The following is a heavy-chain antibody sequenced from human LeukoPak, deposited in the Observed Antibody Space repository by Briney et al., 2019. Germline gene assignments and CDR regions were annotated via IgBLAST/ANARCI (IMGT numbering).Heavy chain of an antibody. D-gene: IGHD2-2*01. CDR1: GFTFSSYA. Sequence: GGSLRLSCAASGFTFSSYAMHWVRQAPGKGLEWVAVISYDGSNKYYADSVKGRFTISRDNSKNTLYLQMNSLRAEDTAVYYCARRGDISSMSAFDIWGQGTMVTVSS. J-gene: IGHJ3*02. V-gene: IGHV3-30-3*01. CDR2: ISYDGSNK. CDR3: ARRGDISSMSAFDI.